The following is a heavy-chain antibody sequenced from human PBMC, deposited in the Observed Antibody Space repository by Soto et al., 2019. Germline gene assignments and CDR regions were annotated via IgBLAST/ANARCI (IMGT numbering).Heavy chain of an antibody. J-gene: IGHJ4*02. D-gene: IGHD2-2*01. CDR2: ISTGGGST. V-gene: IGHV3-23*01. CDR1: GFTFSSHV. Sequence: EVQLLESGGGLVQPGGSLRLSCAASGFTFSSHVMSWVRQAPGKGLEWVSGISTGGGSTDYADSVKGRFTISRDNSRNTIFLQMSALRAEDTALYYCATARHCSSDACPAAEWGQGTLITVSS. CDR3: ATARHCSSDACPAAE.